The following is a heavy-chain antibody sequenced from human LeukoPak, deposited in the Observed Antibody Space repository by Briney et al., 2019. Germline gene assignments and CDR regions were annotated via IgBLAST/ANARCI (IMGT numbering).Heavy chain of an antibody. CDR3: AKDWSYYSEYFHH. J-gene: IGHJ1*01. V-gene: IGHV3-30*18. D-gene: IGHD1-26*01. CDR2: ISYDGSNK. CDR1: GFTFSSYG. Sequence: GRSLRLSCAASGFTFSSYGMHWVRQAPGKGLEWVAVISYDGSNKYYADSVKGRFTISRDNSKNTLTLQMNSLRAEDTAVYYCAKDWSYYSEYFHHWGQGTLVTVSS.